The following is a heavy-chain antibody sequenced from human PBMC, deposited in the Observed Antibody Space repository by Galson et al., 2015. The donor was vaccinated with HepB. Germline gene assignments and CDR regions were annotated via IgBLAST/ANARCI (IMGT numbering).Heavy chain of an antibody. V-gene: IGHV1-2*02. J-gene: IGHJ4*02. CDR2: INPNSGGT. D-gene: IGHD2-21*01. CDR1: GYSFNGYY. CDR3: AREHAAYCGGDCFSFDA. Sequence: SVKVSCKASGYSFNGYYIHWVRQAPGQGLEWVAWINPNSGGTNYAQNFQGSVTVTRDTSISTAYMEVTRLKSDATAVYYCAREHAAYCGGDCFSFDAWGQGTLVTVSS.